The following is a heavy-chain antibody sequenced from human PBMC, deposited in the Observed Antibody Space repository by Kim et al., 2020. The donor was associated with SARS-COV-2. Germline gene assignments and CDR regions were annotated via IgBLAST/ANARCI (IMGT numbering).Heavy chain of an antibody. V-gene: IGHV3-23*01. D-gene: IGHD3-22*01. CDR1: GFTFRNYA. J-gene: IGHJ3*01. CDR2: ISGGGDRP. Sequence: GGSLRLSCAASGFTFRNYALNWVRQAPGKGLEWVSLISGGGDRPYYADSAIGSFTVSLDNSKNTLSLQMNSLSAKDTAVYYYAKDLIPYYSVVDAFDVWG. CDR3: AKDLIPYYSVVDAFDV.